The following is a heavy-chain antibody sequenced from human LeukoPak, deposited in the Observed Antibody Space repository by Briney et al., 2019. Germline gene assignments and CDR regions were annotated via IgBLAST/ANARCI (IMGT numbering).Heavy chain of an antibody. Sequence: GGSLRLSCAASGFTFHVYAMHWVRQAPGKGLEWVSLICGEGRRTYYADSVEGRFTISRDNSKNSLYLQMNSLRTEDTALYYCAKDFSYSSSWYGVLYFYYYMDVWGKGTTVTVSS. D-gene: IGHD6-13*01. V-gene: IGHV3-43*02. CDR1: GFTFHVYA. CDR3: AKDFSYSSSWYGVLYFYYYMDV. CDR2: ICGEGRRT. J-gene: IGHJ6*03.